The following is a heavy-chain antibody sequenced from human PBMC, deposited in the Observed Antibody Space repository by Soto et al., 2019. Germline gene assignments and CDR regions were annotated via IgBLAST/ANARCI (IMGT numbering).Heavy chain of an antibody. V-gene: IGHV1-69*01. CDR2: IIPIFGTA. D-gene: IGHD1-26*01. CDR3: ARERELPNTSPYYYYYGMDV. Sequence: XAVRGACKASRGPFISYAISWVRQAPGQGLEGMGGIIPIFGTANYAQKFQGRVTITADESPSTAYMELSSLRSEDTAVYYCARERELPNTSPYYYYYGMDVCGQGTTVTRSS. CDR1: RGPFISYA. J-gene: IGHJ6*02.